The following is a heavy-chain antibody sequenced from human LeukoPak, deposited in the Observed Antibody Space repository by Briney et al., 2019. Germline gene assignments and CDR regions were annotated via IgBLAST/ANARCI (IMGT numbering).Heavy chain of an antibody. Sequence: SETLSLTCTVSGGSISSGDYFWTWIRQPPGKGLEWIGYIYYSGSTYYNPSLKSRVTISVDTSKNQFSLKLSSVTGADTAVYHCARGIAAAGTSYWWFDPWGQGTLVTVSS. J-gene: IGHJ5*02. D-gene: IGHD6-13*01. CDR2: IYYSGST. CDR1: GGSISSGDYF. V-gene: IGHV4-30-4*01. CDR3: ARGIAAAGTSYWWFDP.